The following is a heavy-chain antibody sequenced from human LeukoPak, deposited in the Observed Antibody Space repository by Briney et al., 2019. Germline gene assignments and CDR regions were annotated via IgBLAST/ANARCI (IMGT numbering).Heavy chain of an antibody. CDR2: IYSGGST. CDR1: GFTFTSYA. CDR3: ATLGPQYYFDY. Sequence: GALRLSCAASGFTFTSYAMSWVRQAPGKGLEWVSVIYSGGSTYYADSVKGRFTISRDNSKNTLYLQMNSLRAEDTAVYYCATLGPQYYFDYWGQGTLVTVSS. J-gene: IGHJ4*02. V-gene: IGHV3-53*01.